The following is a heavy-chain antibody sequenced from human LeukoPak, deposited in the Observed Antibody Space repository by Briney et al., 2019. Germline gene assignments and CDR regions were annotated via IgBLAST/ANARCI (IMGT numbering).Heavy chain of an antibody. D-gene: IGHD3-9*01. CDR3: ARERDDILTGDFDY. V-gene: IGHV1-18*01. Sequence: ASVKVSCKASGYTFTSYGISWVRQAPGQGLEWMGWISAYNGNTNYAQKLQGRVTMTTDTSTSTAYMELRSLRSDDTAVYYCARERDDILTGDFDYWGQGTLVTVFS. J-gene: IGHJ4*02. CDR1: GYTFTSYG. CDR2: ISAYNGNT.